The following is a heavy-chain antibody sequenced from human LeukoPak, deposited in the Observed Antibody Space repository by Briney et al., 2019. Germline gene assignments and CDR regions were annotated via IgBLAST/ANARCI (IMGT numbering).Heavy chain of an antibody. CDR2: IYHSGST. CDR3: AREGYDSRPKKYYFDY. V-gene: IGHV4-30-2*01. CDR1: GGSISSGGYS. D-gene: IGHD3-22*01. J-gene: IGHJ4*02. Sequence: SETLSLTCAVSGGSISSGGYSWSWIRQPPGKGLEWIGYIYHSGSTYYNPSLKSRVTISVDRSKNQFSLKLSSVTAADTAVYYCAREGYDSRPKKYYFDYWGQGTLVTVSS.